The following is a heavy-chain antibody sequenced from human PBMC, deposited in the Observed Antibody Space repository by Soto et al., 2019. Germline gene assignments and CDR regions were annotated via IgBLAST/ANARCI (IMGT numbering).Heavy chain of an antibody. J-gene: IGHJ4*02. CDR2: MYPSGNT. Sequence: LSLTCTVSGGSVSNYYWSWIRQPAGKGLEWIGRMYPSGNTNYNPSLNSRVDMSVDTSKNQFSLNLSSVTAADTAVYYCAREKYTGSNSYFDYWGQGTLVTVSS. CDR1: GGSVSNYY. CDR3: AREKYTGSNSYFDY. D-gene: IGHD1-26*01. V-gene: IGHV4-4*07.